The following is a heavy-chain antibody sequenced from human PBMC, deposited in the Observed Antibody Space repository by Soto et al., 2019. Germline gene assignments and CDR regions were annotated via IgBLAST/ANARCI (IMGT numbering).Heavy chain of an antibody. J-gene: IGHJ4*02. D-gene: IGHD3-10*01. V-gene: IGHV1-69*08. CDR2: IIPILGIA. CDR3: QRDPQGFGELLTDY. Sequence: QVQLVQSGAEVKKPGSSVKGSCKASGGTFSSYTISWVRQAPVQGLEWIGRIIPILGIANYAQKFQGRLTITADKSTRTANMELSSLRSEDTAVYYCQRDPQGFGELLTDYWGQGTLVTVSS. CDR1: GGTFSSYT.